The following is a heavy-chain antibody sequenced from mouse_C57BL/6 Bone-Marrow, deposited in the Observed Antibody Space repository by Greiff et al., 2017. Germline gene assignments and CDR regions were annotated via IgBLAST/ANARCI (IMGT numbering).Heavy chain of an antibody. CDR2: IYPGNSDT. Sequence: VQLQQSGTVLARPGASVKMSCKTSGYTFTSYWMHWVKQRPGQGLEWIGAIYPGNSDTSYNQKFKGKAKLTAVTSASTAYMELSSLTNEDSAVYYCTRLDGPKKTGGDYWGQGTTLTVSS. CDR1: GYTFTSYW. CDR3: TRLDGPKKTGGDY. J-gene: IGHJ2*01. V-gene: IGHV1-5*01. D-gene: IGHD4-1*01.